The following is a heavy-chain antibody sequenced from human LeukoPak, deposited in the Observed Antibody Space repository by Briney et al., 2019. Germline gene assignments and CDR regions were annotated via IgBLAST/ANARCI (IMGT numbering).Heavy chain of an antibody. Sequence: PGRSLRLSCAASGFTFSSYAMHWVRQAPGKGLEWVAVISYDGSNKYYADSVKGRFTISRDNSMNTLYLQMNSLRPEDTAIYYCVKDTSRTAAGTTWGSLDYWGQGTLVTVS. CDR3: VKDTSRTAAGTTWGSLDY. CDR1: GFTFSSYA. D-gene: IGHD6-13*01. J-gene: IGHJ4*02. V-gene: IGHV3-30*04. CDR2: ISYDGSNK.